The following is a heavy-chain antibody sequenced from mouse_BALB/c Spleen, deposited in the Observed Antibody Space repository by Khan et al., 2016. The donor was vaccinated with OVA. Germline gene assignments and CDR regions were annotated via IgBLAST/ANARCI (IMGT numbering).Heavy chain of an antibody. D-gene: IGHD1-1*01. Sequence: QVQLKQSVPELVNPGASLKVSCKASGYTFTDYIIGWVKQSTRQGLEWIGDIFPGSGTPYYNEKFKDKATLTADKSSNTADMQLSSLTSEDSAVYFCARGGYSVFAYWGQGTLVTVSA. CDR1: GYTFTDYI. CDR3: ARGGYSVFAY. J-gene: IGHJ3*01. V-gene: IGHV1-77*01. CDR2: IFPGSGTP.